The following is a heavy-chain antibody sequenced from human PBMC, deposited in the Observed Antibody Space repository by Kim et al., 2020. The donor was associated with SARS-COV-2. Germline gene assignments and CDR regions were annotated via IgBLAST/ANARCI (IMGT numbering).Heavy chain of an antibody. Sequence: GGSLRLSCAASGFTFSSYWMSWVRQAPGKGLEWVANIKQDGSEKYYVDSVKGRFTISRDNAKNSLYLQMNSLRAEDTAVYYCARGPHYDYVWGSYPLDFDYWGQGTLVTVSS. CDR3: ARGPHYDYVWGSYPLDFDY. J-gene: IGHJ4*02. CDR2: IKQDGSEK. V-gene: IGHV3-7*03. CDR1: GFTFSSYW. D-gene: IGHD3-16*02.